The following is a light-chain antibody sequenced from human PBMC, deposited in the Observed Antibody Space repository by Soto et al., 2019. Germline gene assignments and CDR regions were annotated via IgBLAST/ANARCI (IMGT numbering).Light chain of an antibody. CDR2: DAS. Sequence: DIQMTQSPSTLSASVGDRVTITCRASQSISSWLAWYQQKPGKAPKLLIYDASSLESGVPSRFSGSGAGTEFTLPIISLQPDDFSTYYCQQYNSYPRTFGQGTKVEIK. CDR1: QSISSW. J-gene: IGKJ1*01. CDR3: QQYNSYPRT. V-gene: IGKV1-5*01.